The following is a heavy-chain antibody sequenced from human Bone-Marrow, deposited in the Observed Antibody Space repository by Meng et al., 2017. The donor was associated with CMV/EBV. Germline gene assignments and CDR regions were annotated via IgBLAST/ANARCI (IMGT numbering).Heavy chain of an antibody. CDR2: ISGSGGST. CDR3: AKVDGVVPAAISFWGAFDI. Sequence: GEFLKISCAASGITVSSNYMSWVRQAPGKGLEWVSAISGSGGSTYYADSVKGRFTISRDNSKNTLYLQMNSLRAEDTAVYYCAKVDGVVPAAISFWGAFDIWGQGTMVTVSS. J-gene: IGHJ3*02. D-gene: IGHD2-2*02. CDR1: GITVSSNY. V-gene: IGHV3-23*01.